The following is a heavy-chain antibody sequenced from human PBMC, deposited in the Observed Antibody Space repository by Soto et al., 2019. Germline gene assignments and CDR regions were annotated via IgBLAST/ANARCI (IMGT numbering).Heavy chain of an antibody. J-gene: IGHJ6*02. CDR2: VYYSGST. Sequence: SETLSLTCTVSGGSVSSGSYYWSWIRQPPGKGLEWIGYVYYSGSTNYNPSLKSRVTMSVDTSKNQFSLKLSSVTAADTAVYYCARVQDTGYYYGMDVWGQGTTVTVSS. D-gene: IGHD2-15*01. CDR1: GGSVSSGSYY. CDR3: ARVQDTGYYYGMDV. V-gene: IGHV4-61*01.